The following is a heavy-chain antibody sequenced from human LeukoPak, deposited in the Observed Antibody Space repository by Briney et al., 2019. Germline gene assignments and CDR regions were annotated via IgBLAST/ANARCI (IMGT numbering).Heavy chain of an antibody. J-gene: IGHJ5*02. CDR2: INPNSGGT. CDR3: ARTGYCSGGSCLNWFDP. Sequence: ASVKVSCKASGYTFTGYYMHWVRQAPGQGLEWMGRINPNSGGTNYAQKFQGRVTMTRDTSISTAYMELSRLRSDDTAVYYCARTGYCSGGSCLNWFDPWGQGTLVTVSS. CDR1: GYTFTGYY. V-gene: IGHV1-2*06. D-gene: IGHD2-15*01.